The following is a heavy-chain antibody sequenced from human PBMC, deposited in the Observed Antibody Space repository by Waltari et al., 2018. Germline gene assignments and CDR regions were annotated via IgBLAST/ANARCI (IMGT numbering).Heavy chain of an antibody. D-gene: IGHD6-13*01. Sequence: EVQLVESGGGLVQPGGSLRLSCAASGLTFSSYEMNWVRQAPGKGLEWVSYISSSGSTIYYADSVKGRFTISRDNAKNSLYLQMNSLRAEDTAVYYCARDGKAALVLTYYYYYGMDVWGQGTTVTVSS. CDR1: GLTFSSYE. CDR2: ISSSGSTI. CDR3: ARDGKAALVLTYYYYYGMDV. V-gene: IGHV3-48*03. J-gene: IGHJ6*02.